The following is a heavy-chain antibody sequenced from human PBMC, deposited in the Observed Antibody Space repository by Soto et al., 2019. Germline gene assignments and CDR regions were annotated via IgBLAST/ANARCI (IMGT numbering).Heavy chain of an antibody. CDR1: GYTFTNHG. V-gene: IGHV1-18*04. D-gene: IGHD2-21*01. CDR3: ARDFYPVAYFFDY. CDR2: VSGYNDKT. J-gene: IGHJ4*02. Sequence: QVQLVQSGAELKKPGASVKVSCKASGYTFTNHGISWVRQPTGQGLEWVGWVSGYNDKTKSAQKFQGRVTMTTDTSTNTAYMELRRLRSDDTAVYFCARDFYPVAYFFDYWGQGTLVTVSS.